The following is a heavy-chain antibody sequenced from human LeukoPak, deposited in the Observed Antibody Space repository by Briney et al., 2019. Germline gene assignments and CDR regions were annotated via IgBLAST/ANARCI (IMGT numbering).Heavy chain of an antibody. D-gene: IGHD3-22*01. J-gene: IGHJ3*02. CDR2: INPNSGGT. CDR3: ARDDSSGYYAFDI. V-gene: IGHV1-2*02. CDR1: GYTFTGYY. Sequence: ASVKVSCKASGYTFTGYYMHWVRQAPGQGLEWMGWINPNSGGTNYAQKFQGRVPMTRDTSISTAYMELSRLRSDDTAVYYCARDDSSGYYAFDIWGQGTMVTVSS.